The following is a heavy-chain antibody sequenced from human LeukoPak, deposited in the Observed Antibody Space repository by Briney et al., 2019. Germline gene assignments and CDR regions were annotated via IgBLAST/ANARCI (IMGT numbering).Heavy chain of an antibody. Sequence: TGGSLRLSCAASGFTFSSYSMNWVRQAPGKGLEWVSSISSSSYIYYADSVKGRFTISRDNSKNTLYLQMNSLRAEDTAVYYCAKDRSGSYSQGLDYWGQGTLVTVSS. V-gene: IGHV3-21*01. D-gene: IGHD1-26*01. CDR2: ISSSSYI. J-gene: IGHJ4*02. CDR3: AKDRSGSYSQGLDY. CDR1: GFTFSSYS.